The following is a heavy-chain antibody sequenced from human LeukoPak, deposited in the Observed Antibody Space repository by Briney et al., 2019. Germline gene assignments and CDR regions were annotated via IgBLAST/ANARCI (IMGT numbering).Heavy chain of an antibody. Sequence: AAVKVSCKASRYTFTSYDINWVRQAAGQGLEWMGWMSPNSGNTGYAQKFQGRVTMTRNTSISTAYMELSRLRSEDTAVYYCASSWYGYSSSWYEGGVNWFDPWGQGTLVTVSS. J-gene: IGHJ5*02. D-gene: IGHD6-13*01. CDR1: RYTFTSYD. CDR2: MSPNSGNT. V-gene: IGHV1-8*01. CDR3: ASSWYGYSSSWYEGGVNWFDP.